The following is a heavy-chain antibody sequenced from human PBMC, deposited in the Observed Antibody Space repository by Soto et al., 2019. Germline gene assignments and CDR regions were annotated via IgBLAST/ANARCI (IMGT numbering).Heavy chain of an antibody. D-gene: IGHD2-15*01. Sequence: PGGSLRLSCAASGFTFRSYTMSWVRQAPGKGLEWVSSIIGGNGDTFYAASVTGRFTISRDIAKNTLYLQMNSLRAEDTAVYYCARGYCSGGSCSGYYMDVWGKGTTVTVSS. CDR1: GFTFRSYT. CDR2: IIGGNGDT. J-gene: IGHJ6*03. CDR3: ARGYCSGGSCSGYYMDV. V-gene: IGHV3-23*01.